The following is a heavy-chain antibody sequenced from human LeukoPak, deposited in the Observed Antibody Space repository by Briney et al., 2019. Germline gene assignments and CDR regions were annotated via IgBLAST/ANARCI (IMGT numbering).Heavy chain of an antibody. D-gene: IGHD2-2*01. CDR1: GYTFTAYH. Sequence: ASVKVSCKASGYTFTAYHMHWVRQAPGQGLEWMGRINPNSGDTNYAQKFQGRVTMTRDTSISTAYMELSRLRSDDAAVYYCARDYCSSTSCLFDYWGQGTLVSVSS. CDR2: INPNSGDT. CDR3: ARDYCSSTSCLFDY. J-gene: IGHJ4*02. V-gene: IGHV1-2*06.